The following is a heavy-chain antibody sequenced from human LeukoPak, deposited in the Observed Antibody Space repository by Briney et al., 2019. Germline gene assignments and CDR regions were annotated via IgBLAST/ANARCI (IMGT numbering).Heavy chain of an antibody. CDR2: IIPMFGTA. V-gene: IGHV1-69*06. J-gene: IGHJ4*02. Sequence: ASVKVSCKASGGTFSSYAINWVRQAPGQGLEWMGGIIPMFGTANYAQKFQSRVTITADKSTSTAYMELSSLRSEDTAVYYCARDGRALEMAPIGFDYWGQGTLVTVSS. CDR3: ARDGRALEMAPIGFDY. CDR1: GGTFSSYA. D-gene: IGHD5-24*01.